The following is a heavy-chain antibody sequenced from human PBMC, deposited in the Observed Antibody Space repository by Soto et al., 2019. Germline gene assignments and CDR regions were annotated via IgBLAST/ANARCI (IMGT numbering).Heavy chain of an antibody. V-gene: IGHV3-23*01. CDR2: VSGGADAT. CDR1: GFTFISYA. Sequence: PGGSLRLSCEGLGFTFISYAMTWVRQAPGKGLEWVSSVSGGADATYYADSVRGRFTISRDNSRNTIHLQMNSLSAEDTARYYCVRDDPPYHGYAKNWFDSWGQGTQVTVSS. CDR3: VRDDPPYHGYAKNWFDS. J-gene: IGHJ5*01. D-gene: IGHD2-2*01.